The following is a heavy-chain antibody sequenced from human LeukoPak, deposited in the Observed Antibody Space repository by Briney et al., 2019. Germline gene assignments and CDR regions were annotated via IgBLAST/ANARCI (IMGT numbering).Heavy chain of an antibody. CDR2: IDPSDSDA. CDR1: GYSFTSYW. V-gene: IGHV5-10-1*01. D-gene: IGHD4-23*01. CDR3: ARLVYSGYYFDY. Sequence: GEPLKISCKGSGYSFTSYWITWGRPMPGKGREWMGRIDPSDSDANYSPSFQGHVRFSADKSTNTAYLQWSNLKASDTAMYYCARLVYSGYYFDYWGQGTLVTVSS. J-gene: IGHJ4*02.